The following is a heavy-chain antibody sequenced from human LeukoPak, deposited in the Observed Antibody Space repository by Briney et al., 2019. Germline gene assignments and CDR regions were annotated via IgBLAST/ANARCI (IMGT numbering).Heavy chain of an antibody. D-gene: IGHD6-19*01. J-gene: IGHJ3*02. CDR3: ARDPYSSGWYKDAFDI. V-gene: IGHV3-11*06. Sequence: GGSLRLSCAASRFSFSDYTMSWVRQLPGKGLEWVSGIRHSGVDSSYADSVKGRFTISRDNAQNSLFLQLNSLRAEDTAVYYCARDPYSSGWYKDAFDIWGQGTMVTVSS. CDR1: RFSFSDYT. CDR2: IRHSGVDS.